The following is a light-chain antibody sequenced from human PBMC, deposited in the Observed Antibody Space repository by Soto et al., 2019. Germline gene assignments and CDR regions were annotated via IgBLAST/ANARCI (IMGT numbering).Light chain of an antibody. V-gene: IGKV3-11*01. CDR2: DTS. J-gene: IGKJ4*01. CDR1: QSVEKY. CDR3: QQRKHWPPLT. Sequence: EVVLTQSPATLSLSPGERAILSCRASQSVEKYLVWYQQKPGQAPRLLIYDTSNRATGIPARFSGSGSETDFTPTISSLEPEDFAVYYCQQRKHWPPLTFGGGTKVELK.